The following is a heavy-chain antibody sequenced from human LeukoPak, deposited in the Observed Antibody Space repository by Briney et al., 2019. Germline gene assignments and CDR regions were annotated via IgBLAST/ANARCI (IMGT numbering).Heavy chain of an antibody. CDR2: INPNSGNT. V-gene: IGHV1-8*02. CDR1: GYTFTGYY. CDR3: ARGKSPRGRIAVAGPALGY. Sequence: GASVKVSCKASGYTFTGYYMHWVRQAPGQGLEWMGWINPNSGNTGYAQKFQGRVTMTRNTSISTAYMELSSLRSEDTAVYYCARGKSPRGRIAVAGPALGYWGQGTLVTVSS. D-gene: IGHD6-19*01. J-gene: IGHJ4*02.